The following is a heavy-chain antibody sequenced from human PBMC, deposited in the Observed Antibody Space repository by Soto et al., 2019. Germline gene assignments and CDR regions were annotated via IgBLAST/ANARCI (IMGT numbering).Heavy chain of an antibody. CDR1: GYTFTGYY. V-gene: IGHV1-2*02. Sequence: ASVKVSCKASGYTFTGYYMHWVRQAPGPGLELMGWINPNSGGTNYAQKFQGRVTMTRDTSISTAYMELSRLRSDDTAVYYCARVPEGYCSGGSCYDLDYWGQGTLVTVSS. D-gene: IGHD2-15*01. J-gene: IGHJ4*02. CDR2: INPNSGGT. CDR3: ARVPEGYCSGGSCYDLDY.